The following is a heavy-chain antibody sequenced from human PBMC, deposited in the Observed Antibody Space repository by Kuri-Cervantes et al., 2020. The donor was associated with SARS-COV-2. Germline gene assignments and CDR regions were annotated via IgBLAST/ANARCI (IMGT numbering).Heavy chain of an antibody. J-gene: IGHJ4*02. CDR2: IYSSGNT. CDR1: GGSISGDTYY. Sequence: SETLSLTCTVSGGSISGDTYYWSWVRQPAGKGLEWIGRIYSSGNTNYNPSLKSRVTISEDTSKNQFSPKLTSVTAADTAVYFCARGRGYHDSSGYYFDSWGQGTLVTVSS. CDR3: ARGRGYHDSSGYYFDS. V-gene: IGHV4-61*02. D-gene: IGHD3-22*01.